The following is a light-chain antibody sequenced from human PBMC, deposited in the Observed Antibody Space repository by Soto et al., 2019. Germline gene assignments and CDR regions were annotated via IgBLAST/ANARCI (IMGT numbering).Light chain of an antibody. CDR1: SSDVGAYNY. V-gene: IGLV2-14*01. Sequence: QSALTQPASVSGSPGQSITISCTGTSSDVGAYNYVSWYQQHPGKAPKLMIYDVSNRPSGVSDRFSGSKSGNTASLTISGLQAEDEAAYYCSSYTSSSTLLFGGGTKLTVL. CDR2: DVS. CDR3: SSYTSSSTLL. J-gene: IGLJ2*01.